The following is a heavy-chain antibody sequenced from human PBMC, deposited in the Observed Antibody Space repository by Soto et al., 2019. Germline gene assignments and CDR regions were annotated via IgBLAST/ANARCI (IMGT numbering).Heavy chain of an antibody. D-gene: IGHD3-3*01. CDR3: AKLTKYDFWSPYPPMDV. CDR1: GFTLSSYA. Sequence: PGGSLRLSCAASGFTLSSYAMSWVRQAPGKGLEWVSAISGSGGSTYYADSVKGRFTISRDNSKNTLYLQMNSLRAEDTAVYYCAKLTKYDFWSPYPPMDVWGQGTTVTVSS. CDR2: ISGSGGST. J-gene: IGHJ6*02. V-gene: IGHV3-23*01.